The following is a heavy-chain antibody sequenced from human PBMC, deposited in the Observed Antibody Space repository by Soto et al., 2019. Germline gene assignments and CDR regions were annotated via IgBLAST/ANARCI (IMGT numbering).Heavy chain of an antibody. D-gene: IGHD3-3*01. CDR2: FDPEDGET. CDR1: GYTLTELS. CDR3: ATARYYDFWSGYYAYYYYYMDA. Sequence: ASVKVSCKVSGYTLTELSMHWVRQAPGKGLEWMGGFDPEDGETIYAQKFQGRVTMTEDTSTDTAYMELSSLRSEDTAVYYCATARYYDFWSGYYAYYYYYMDAWGKRTKVTVSS. V-gene: IGHV1-24*01. J-gene: IGHJ6*03.